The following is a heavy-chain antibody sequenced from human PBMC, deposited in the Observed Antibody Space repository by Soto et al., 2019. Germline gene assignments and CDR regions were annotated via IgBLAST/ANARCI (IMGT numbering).Heavy chain of an antibody. J-gene: IGHJ6*03. V-gene: IGHV1-24*01. CDR3: ATDSWSGYRHYYYYMDV. CDR2: FDPEDGET. D-gene: IGHD3-3*01. Sequence: ASVKVSCKVSGYTLTELSMHWVRQAPGKGLEWMGGFDPEDGETIYAQKSQGRVTMTEDTSTDTAYMELSSLRSEDTAVYYCATDSWSGYRHYYYYMDVWGKGTTVTVSS. CDR1: GYTLTELS.